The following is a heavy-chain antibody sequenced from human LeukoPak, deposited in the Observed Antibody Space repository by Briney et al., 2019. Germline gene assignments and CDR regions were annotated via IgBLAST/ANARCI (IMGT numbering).Heavy chain of an antibody. CDR1: GYTVTSYY. CDR3: AREQWLALYYYYGMDV. Sequence: ASVKVSCKASGYTVTSYYMHWVRQAPGQGLEWMGIINPSGSSTSYAQKFQGRVTMTRDTSTSTVYMELSSLRSEDTAVYYCAREQWLALYYYYGMDVWGQGTTVTVSS. J-gene: IGHJ6*02. D-gene: IGHD6-19*01. V-gene: IGHV1-46*01. CDR2: INPSGSST.